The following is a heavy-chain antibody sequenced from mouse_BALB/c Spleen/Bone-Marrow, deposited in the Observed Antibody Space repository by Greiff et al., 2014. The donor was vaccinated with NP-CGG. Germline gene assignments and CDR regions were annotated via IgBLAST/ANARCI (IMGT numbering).Heavy chain of an antibody. CDR1: GSSLTNYG. Sequence: VQLQQSGPGLVAPSQSLSITCTVSGSSLTNYGVHWVRQPPGKGLEWLGVIWADGSTNYNSALMSRLSISKDNSKSQVFFKMNSLQTDDTAMYYCARITTATGAMDYWGQGTSVTASS. CDR3: ARITTATGAMDY. D-gene: IGHD1-2*01. V-gene: IGHV2-9*02. J-gene: IGHJ4*01. CDR2: IWADGST.